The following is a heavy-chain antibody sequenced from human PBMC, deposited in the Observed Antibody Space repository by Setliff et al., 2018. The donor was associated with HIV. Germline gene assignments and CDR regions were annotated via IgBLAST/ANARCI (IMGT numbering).Heavy chain of an antibody. CDR3: ARAFSGYYSDY. CDR2: RSDDGSNK. D-gene: IGHD3-3*01. CDR1: GFTFSSYA. Sequence: GGSLRLSCAASGFTFSSYAMHWVRQAPGKGLEWVAVRSDDGSNKYYADSVKGRFTISRDNSKNTLYLQMNSLRAEDTAVYYCARAFSGYYSDYWGQGTLVTVSS. V-gene: IGHV3-30*04. J-gene: IGHJ4*02.